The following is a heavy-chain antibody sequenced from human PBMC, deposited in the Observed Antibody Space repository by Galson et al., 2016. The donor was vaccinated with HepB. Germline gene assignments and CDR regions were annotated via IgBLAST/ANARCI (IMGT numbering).Heavy chain of an antibody. Sequence: SLRLSCAASGFTFSSYAMHWVRQAPGKGLEWVAVISYDGNNEYYGDSVKGRFTISRDGSTNTLYLQMNSLRAEDTAVYYCARDKVTGTTVGALDIWGQGTMGTVSA. CDR1: GFTFSSYA. D-gene: IGHD1-7*01. CDR2: ISYDGNNE. J-gene: IGHJ3*02. V-gene: IGHV3-30*03. CDR3: ARDKVTGTTVGALDI.